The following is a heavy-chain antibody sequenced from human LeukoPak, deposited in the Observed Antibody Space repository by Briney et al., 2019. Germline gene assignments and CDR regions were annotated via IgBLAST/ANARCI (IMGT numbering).Heavy chain of an antibody. D-gene: IGHD5-18*01. CDR3: ATPSMIGISYGYVRLRN. CDR2: ISAYNGNT. J-gene: IGHJ4*02. V-gene: IGHV1-18*01. Sequence: ASVKVSCKASGGTFSSYAISWVRQAPGQGLEWMGWISAYNGNTNYAQKLQGRVTMTTDTSTSTAYMELRSLRSDDTAVYYCATPSMIGISYGYVRLRNWGQGTLVTVSS. CDR1: GGTFSSYA.